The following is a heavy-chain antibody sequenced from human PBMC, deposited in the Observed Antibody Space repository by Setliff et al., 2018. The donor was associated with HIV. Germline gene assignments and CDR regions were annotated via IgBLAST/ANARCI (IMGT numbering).Heavy chain of an antibody. CDR1: GGSGSDYS. V-gene: IGHV4-34*01. CDR3: ATKGWKVYTAFDY. D-gene: IGHD1-1*01. J-gene: IGHJ4*02. CDR2: ITHSGST. Sequence: SETLSLTCDVYGGSGSDYSCNWIRQTPEKGLEWIAAITHSGSTNYNPSLRGRLTVALGPSRNNFSLNLRSVTAADTAFYYCATKGWKVYTAFDYWGQGTLVTVSS.